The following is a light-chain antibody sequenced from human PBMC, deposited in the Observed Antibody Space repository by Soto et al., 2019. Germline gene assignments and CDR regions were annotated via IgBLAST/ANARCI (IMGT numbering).Light chain of an antibody. Sequence: QSLLNQEPCLNVSPGATFTLTCGPSTGAVTNGHYPYWFQQKPGQAPRTLIYDTTNRHSWTPARFSGYLLGGKAALSLSGAQPEDEAEYYCLLSYNGPSVFGTGTKVTVL. V-gene: IGLV7-46*01. CDR2: DTT. CDR3: LLSYNGPSV. J-gene: IGLJ1*01. CDR1: TGAVTNGHY.